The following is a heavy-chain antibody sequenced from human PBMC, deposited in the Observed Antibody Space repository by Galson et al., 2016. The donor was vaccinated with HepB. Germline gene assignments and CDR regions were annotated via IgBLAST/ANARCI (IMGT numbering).Heavy chain of an antibody. J-gene: IGHJ4*02. V-gene: IGHV1-46*01. D-gene: IGHD4-17*01. Sequence: SVKVSCKASGYAFASYNMRWVRQAPGQGLEWMGIINPSGGSTNYAQKFQGRVTMTRDTSTSTVYMELSSLRSEDTAVYYCAYDYGDYNFDYWCQGNLVTVSS. CDR2: INPSGGST. CDR3: AYDYGDYNFDY. CDR1: GYAFASYN.